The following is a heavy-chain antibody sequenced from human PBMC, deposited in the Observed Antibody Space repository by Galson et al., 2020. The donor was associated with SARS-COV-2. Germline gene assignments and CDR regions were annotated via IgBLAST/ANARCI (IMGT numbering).Heavy chain of an antibody. Sequence: GESLKISCAASGFTFSSFSMNWVRQAPGKGLEWVSYISSSSSDIYYADSVKGRFTISRDNAEKSLYLQMNSLEDEDTAVYYCARDSGGWSIAYWGQGALVTVSS. CDR2: ISSSSSDI. CDR1: GFTFSSFS. J-gene: IGHJ4*02. D-gene: IGHD6-25*01. V-gene: IGHV3-48*02. CDR3: ARDSGGWSIAY.